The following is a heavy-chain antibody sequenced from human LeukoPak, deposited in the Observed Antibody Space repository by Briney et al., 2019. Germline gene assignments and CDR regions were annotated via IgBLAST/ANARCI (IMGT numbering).Heavy chain of an antibody. D-gene: IGHD6-6*01. V-gene: IGHV4-59*01. CDR3: ARSVPQPIAARPSYAFDI. J-gene: IGHJ3*02. Sequence: SETLSLTCTVSGGSISSYYWSWIRQPPGKGLEWIGYIYCSGSTNYNPSLKSRVTISVDTSKNQFSLKLSSVTAADTAVYYCARSVPQPIAARPSYAFDIWGQGTMVTVSS. CDR1: GGSISSYY. CDR2: IYCSGST.